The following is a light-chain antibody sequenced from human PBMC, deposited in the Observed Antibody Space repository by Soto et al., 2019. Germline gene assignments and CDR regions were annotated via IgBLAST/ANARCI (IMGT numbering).Light chain of an antibody. V-gene: IGLV2-14*01. CDR2: DVS. CDR3: SSYTSSSTSRV. CDR1: SSDVGGYNY. J-gene: IGLJ1*01. Sequence: QSALTQPASVSGSPGQSITISCTGTSSDVGGYNYVSWYQQHPGKAPKLMIYDVSNRPSGVSNRFSGSKSGNTASLTISGLQAEDEADYYYSSYTSSSTSRVFGTGTKVTV.